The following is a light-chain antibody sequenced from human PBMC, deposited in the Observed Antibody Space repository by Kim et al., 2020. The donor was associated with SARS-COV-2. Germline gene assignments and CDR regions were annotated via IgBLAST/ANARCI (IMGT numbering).Light chain of an antibody. J-gene: IGLJ1*01. V-gene: IGLV3-19*01. CDR3: NSRDSSGYV. CDR2: GKN. CDR1: SLRSYY. Sequence: SSELTQDPAVSVALGQTVRITCQGDSLRSYYASWYQQKPGQAPVLVIYGKNNRPSGIPDRFSGSSSGNTASLTTTGAQAEDEADYYCNSRDSSGYVFGTG.